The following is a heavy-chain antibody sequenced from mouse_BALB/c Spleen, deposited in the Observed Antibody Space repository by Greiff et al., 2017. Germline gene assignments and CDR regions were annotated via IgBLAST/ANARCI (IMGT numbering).Heavy chain of an antibody. V-gene: IGHV5-6*01. Sequence: EVHLVESGGDLVKPGGSLTLSCAASGFTFSSYCVSWVRQPPDKRREWVATISSGGSYTYYPDSVKGRFTISRDTAKNPLYLQMSSLKSEDTAMYDCAGKEGRAYYGGDDEGFDYWGQGTTVTVSA. J-gene: IGHJ2*01. D-gene: IGHD2-10*01. CDR2: ISSGGSYT. CDR1: GFTFSSYC. CDR3: AGKEGRAYYGGDDEGFDY.